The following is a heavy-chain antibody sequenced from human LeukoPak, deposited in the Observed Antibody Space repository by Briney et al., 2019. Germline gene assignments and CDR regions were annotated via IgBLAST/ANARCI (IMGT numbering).Heavy chain of an antibody. V-gene: IGHV3-21*01. J-gene: IGHJ5*02. Sequence: GGSLRLSCVASGFTLSSYSMNWVRQAPGKGLEWVSSVSESSTYTYYADSVKGRFTISRDNAKNSVFLQMSSLGAEDTGVYYCARDEEARLTTSRGFDPWGQGTLVTVSS. CDR3: ARDEEARLTTSRGFDP. CDR2: VSESSTYT. D-gene: IGHD3-10*01. CDR1: GFTLSSYS.